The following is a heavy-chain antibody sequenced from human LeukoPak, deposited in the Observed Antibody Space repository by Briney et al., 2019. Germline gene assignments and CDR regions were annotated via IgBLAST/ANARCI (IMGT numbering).Heavy chain of an antibody. D-gene: IGHD6-13*01. CDR3: ARSLGYSSSWYRWGYFDY. J-gene: IGHJ4*02. Sequence: SETLSLTCTVSGGSISSYYWSWIRQPPGKGLEWIGYIYYSGSTNYNPSLKSRVTISVDTSKNQFSLKLSSVTAADTAVYYCARSLGYSSSWYRWGYFDYWGQGTLVTVSP. V-gene: IGHV4-59*01. CDR1: GGSISSYY. CDR2: IYYSGST.